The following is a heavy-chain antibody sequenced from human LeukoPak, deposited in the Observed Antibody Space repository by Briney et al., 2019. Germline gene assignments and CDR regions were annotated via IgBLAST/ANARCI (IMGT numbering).Heavy chain of an antibody. V-gene: IGHV3-30*02. CDR1: GFIVSSNY. Sequence: PGGSLRLSCAASGFIVSSNYMTWVRQAPGKGLEWVAYIQYDGSNEQYADSVKGRFSISRDSSKNILYLQMNSLRAEDTAVYYCARARSSYGYGDAFDIWGQGTMVTVSS. J-gene: IGHJ3*02. CDR2: IQYDGSNE. CDR3: ARARSSYGYGDAFDI. D-gene: IGHD5-18*01.